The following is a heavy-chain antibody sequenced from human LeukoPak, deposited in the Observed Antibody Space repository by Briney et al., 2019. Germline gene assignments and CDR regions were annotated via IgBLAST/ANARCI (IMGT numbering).Heavy chain of an antibody. Sequence: GESLKISCKGSGYSFTSYWIGWVRQMPGKGLEWMGVIHPGDSNTRYSPSFQGQVTISVDRSISTAYLQWSSLKASDTAMYYCARQRRGSYNDYSEGDYWGQGTLVTVSS. CDR2: IHPGDSNT. CDR3: ARQRRGSYNDYSEGDY. D-gene: IGHD4-11*01. CDR1: GYSFTSYW. J-gene: IGHJ4*02. V-gene: IGHV5-51*01.